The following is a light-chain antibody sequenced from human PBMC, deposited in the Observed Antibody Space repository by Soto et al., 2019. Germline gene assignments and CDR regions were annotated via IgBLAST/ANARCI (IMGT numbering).Light chain of an antibody. J-gene: IGKJ1*01. CDR2: DVS. CDR3: QQYGRSPT. CDR1: QSVSSSY. V-gene: IGKV3-20*01. Sequence: EIVLTQSPGTLSLSPGERATLSCRSSQSVSSSYLAWYQQKPGQAPRLLIYDVSSRATGIPDRFSGSGSGTDFTLTISRLEPEDLAEYYCQQYGRSPTFGQGTKVEIK.